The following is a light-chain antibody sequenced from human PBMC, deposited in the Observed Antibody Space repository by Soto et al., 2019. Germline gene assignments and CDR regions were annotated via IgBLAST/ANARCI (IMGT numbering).Light chain of an antibody. CDR1: SSNIGAGYD. V-gene: IGLV1-40*01. CDR2: GNS. Sequence: QSVLTQPPSVSGAPGQRVTISCTGSSSNIGAGYDVHWYQQLPGTAPKLLIYGNSNRPSGVPDRFSGSKSGTSASLAITGLQAEDEAYYYCQSYDRILSVVFGGGTKLTVL. J-gene: IGLJ2*01. CDR3: QSYDRILSVV.